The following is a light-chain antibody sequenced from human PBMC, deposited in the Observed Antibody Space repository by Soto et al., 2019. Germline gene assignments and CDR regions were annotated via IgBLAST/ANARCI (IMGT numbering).Light chain of an antibody. CDR2: DVS. V-gene: IGLV2-14*03. J-gene: IGLJ2*01. CDR1: SSDVGGYNY. Sequence: QSALTQPASVSGSPGQSITISCAGTSSDVGGYNYVSWYQQHPGKAPKLMIYDVSNRPSGVSNRFSDSRSGNTASLTISGLQAEDEAHYYCSSYTGSTTLVVFGGGTKVTVL. CDR3: SSYTGSTTLVV.